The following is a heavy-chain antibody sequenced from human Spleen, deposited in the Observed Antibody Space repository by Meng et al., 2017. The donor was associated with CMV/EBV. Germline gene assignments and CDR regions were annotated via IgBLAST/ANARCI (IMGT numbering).Heavy chain of an antibody. CDR3: SREAVPNISQPEYFQH. D-gene: IGHD2/OR15-2a*01. CDR1: GFTFSSYA. J-gene: IGHJ1*01. Sequence: GGSLRLSCAASGFTFSSYAMGWVRQAPGKGLEWVSGIRSRGGGTYYVDSVKGRFTISRDNTKRSLYLQMNSLRADDTAVYYCSREAVPNISQPEYFQHWGQGTLVTVSS. CDR2: IRSRGGGT. V-gene: IGHV3-23*01.